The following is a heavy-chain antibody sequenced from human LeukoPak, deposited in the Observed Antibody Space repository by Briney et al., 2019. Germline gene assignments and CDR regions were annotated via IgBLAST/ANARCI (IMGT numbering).Heavy chain of an antibody. D-gene: IGHD2-2*01. Sequence: SVKVSCKASGGTFSSYAISWVRQAPGQGLEWMGGIIPIFGTAKYAQKFQGRVTITTDESTSTAYMELSSLRSEDTAVYYCVTRGGGDAFDIWGQGTMVTVSS. CDR1: GGTFSSYA. CDR3: VTRGGGDAFDI. CDR2: IIPIFGTA. V-gene: IGHV1-69*05. J-gene: IGHJ3*02.